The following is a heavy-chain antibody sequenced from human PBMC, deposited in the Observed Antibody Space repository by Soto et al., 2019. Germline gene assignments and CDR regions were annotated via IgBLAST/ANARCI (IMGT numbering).Heavy chain of an antibody. CDR3: ARGCYRSCSNGVTLDS. V-gene: IGHV4-34*01. CDR1: GGSFSGYY. J-gene: IGHJ4*02. D-gene: IGHD2-8*01. CDR2: INHSGST. Sequence: QVQLQQWGAGLLKPSETLSLTCAVYGGSFSGYYWSWIRQPPGKGLEWIGEINHSGSTNYNPSLKSRVTMSVDTSKNQFSLNLNSVTAADTAVYYCARGCYRSCSNGVTLDSWGQGILVTVSS.